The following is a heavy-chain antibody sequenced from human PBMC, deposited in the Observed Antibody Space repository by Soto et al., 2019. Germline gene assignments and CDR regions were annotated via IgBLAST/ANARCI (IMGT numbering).Heavy chain of an antibody. V-gene: IGHV3-7*05. CDR1: GFTFSSYW. CDR2: IKQDESKR. D-gene: IGHD6-13*01. J-gene: IGHJ3*02. Sequence: EVQLVESGGGLVQPGGSLRLSCAASGFTFSSYWMTWVRQAPGKGLEWVANIKQDESKRYYVDSVEGRFTISRDNAKIAQFLLMNCLRAEDTAVYYCARDSSPSYISRWYDAFGIWGQGTMVTVSS. CDR3: ARDSSPSYISRWYDAFGI.